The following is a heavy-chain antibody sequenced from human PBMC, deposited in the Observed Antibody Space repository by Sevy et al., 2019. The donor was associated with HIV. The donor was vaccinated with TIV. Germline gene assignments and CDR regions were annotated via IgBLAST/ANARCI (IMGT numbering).Heavy chain of an antibody. CDR3: ARLRYCSSTSCYTYYGADAFDI. CDR1: GFTFSTYW. Sequence: GGSLRLSCAASGFTFSTYWMHWVRQAPGKGLVWVSRINSDGSSTSYADSVKGRFTNSRDNAKNTLYLQMNGLRAEDTAVYYCARLRYCSSTSCYTYYGADAFDIWGQGTMVTVSS. V-gene: IGHV3-74*01. J-gene: IGHJ3*02. D-gene: IGHD2-2*02. CDR2: INSDGSST.